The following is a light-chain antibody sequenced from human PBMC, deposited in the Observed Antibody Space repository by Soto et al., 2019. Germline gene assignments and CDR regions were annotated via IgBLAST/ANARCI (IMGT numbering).Light chain of an antibody. CDR2: DAS. V-gene: IGKV3-11*01. J-gene: IGKJ4*01. CDR3: QQRSNWPPN. CDR1: QSVSSY. Sequence: EIVLTQSPATLSLSPGGRATLSCRASQSVSSYLAWYQQKPGQAPRLLIYDASNRATGIPARFSGSGSGTDFTLTISSLEPEDFAVYYCQQRSNWPPNFGGGTKVEIK.